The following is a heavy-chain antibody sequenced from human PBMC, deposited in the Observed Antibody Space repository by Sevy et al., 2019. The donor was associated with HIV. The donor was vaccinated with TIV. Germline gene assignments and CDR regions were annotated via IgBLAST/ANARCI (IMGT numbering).Heavy chain of an antibody. D-gene: IGHD2-2*01. CDR2: ISAYSAYT. CDR3: ARHRQDCSSTSCFDP. CDR1: GYTFTSYG. J-gene: IGHJ5*02. Sequence: ASVKVSCKAYGYTFTSYGITWVRQAPGQGLEWMGWISAYSAYTNYAQKLQGRVTMTTDTSTGTAYMELRSLRSDDTAVYYCARHRQDCSSTSCFDPWGQGTLVTVSS. V-gene: IGHV1-18*04.